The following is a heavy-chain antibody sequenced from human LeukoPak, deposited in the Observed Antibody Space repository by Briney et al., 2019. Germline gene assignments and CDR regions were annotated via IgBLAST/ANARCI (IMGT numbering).Heavy chain of an antibody. Sequence: GGSLRLSCAASGFTFSSHAMTWVRQAPGQGLQWVSSISINADDTHYADSVKGRFTISRDNSKKTLFLQMNSLRVDDTAIYYCAKEIRPNDHWGQGTLVIVSS. D-gene: IGHD3-16*01. CDR1: GFTFSSHA. CDR2: ISINADDT. J-gene: IGHJ4*02. V-gene: IGHV3-23*01. CDR3: AKEIRPNDH.